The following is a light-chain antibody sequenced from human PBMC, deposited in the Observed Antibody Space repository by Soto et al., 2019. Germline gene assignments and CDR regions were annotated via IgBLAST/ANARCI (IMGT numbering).Light chain of an antibody. V-gene: IGKV3-11*01. CDR2: DAS. Sequence: EIVLTQSPATLSLSPGERATLSCRASQSVSNYLAWYQQKPGQAPRLLIYDASNRATGIPARFSGSGSGTEFTLTNSSLEPEDFAVYYCQQRSNWPLLTFGGGTKVEIK. J-gene: IGKJ4*01. CDR1: QSVSNY. CDR3: QQRSNWPLLT.